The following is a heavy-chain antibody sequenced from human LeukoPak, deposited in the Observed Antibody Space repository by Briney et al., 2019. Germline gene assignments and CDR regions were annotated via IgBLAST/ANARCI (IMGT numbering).Heavy chain of an antibody. V-gene: IGHV1-46*01. CDR2: INPSGGST. CDR1: GYTFTSYY. CDR3: ARDYVPNTSGWYY. J-gene: IGHJ4*02. Sequence: ASVTVSCKASGYTFTSYYMHWVRQAPGQGLEWMGIINPSGGSTSYAQKFQGRVTMTRDTSTSIVYMELSSLRSEDTAVYYCARDYVPNTSGWYYWGQGTLVTVSS. D-gene: IGHD6-19*01.